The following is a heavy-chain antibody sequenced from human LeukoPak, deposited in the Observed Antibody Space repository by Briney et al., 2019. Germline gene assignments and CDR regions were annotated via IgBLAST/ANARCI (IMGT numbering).Heavy chain of an antibody. J-gene: IGHJ3*02. Sequence: SETLSLTCAVYGGSFSGYYWSWIRQPPGKGLEWIGEINHSGSTNYNPSLKSRVTISVDTSKNQFSLKLSSVTAADTAVYYCARHRAEMATITDDTFDMWGQGTMVTVSS. CDR1: GGSFSGYY. CDR2: INHSGST. V-gene: IGHV4-34*01. D-gene: IGHD5-24*01. CDR3: ARHRAEMATITDDTFDM.